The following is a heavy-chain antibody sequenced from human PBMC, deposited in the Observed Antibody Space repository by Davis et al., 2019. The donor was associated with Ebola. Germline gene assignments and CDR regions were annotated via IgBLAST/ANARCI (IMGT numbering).Heavy chain of an antibody. Sequence: GESLKISCAASGFIFSSHWMTWVRQSPGKGLEWVANIKQDGSEKYYVDSVKGRFTISRDNAKNSLYLQMNSLRGEETAVYYCASRPADTYYYGVFDYWGQGALVTVSS. CDR2: IKQDGSEK. D-gene: IGHD5-12*01. CDR3: ASRPADTYYYGVFDY. V-gene: IGHV3-7*03. CDR1: GFIFSSHW. J-gene: IGHJ4*02.